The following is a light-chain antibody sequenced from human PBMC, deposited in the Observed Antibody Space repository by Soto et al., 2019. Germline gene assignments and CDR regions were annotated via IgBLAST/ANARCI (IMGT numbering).Light chain of an antibody. Sequence: QSALTQPPSASGSPGQSVTISCTGTSSDVGGYNYVSWYQQHPGKAPKLMIYEVSERPSGVPDRFSGSKSGNTASLTVSGLQAEDEADYYRSSYAGSNNFEVFGGGTKLT. J-gene: IGLJ2*01. V-gene: IGLV2-8*01. CDR3: SSYAGSNNFEV. CDR1: SSDVGGYNY. CDR2: EVS.